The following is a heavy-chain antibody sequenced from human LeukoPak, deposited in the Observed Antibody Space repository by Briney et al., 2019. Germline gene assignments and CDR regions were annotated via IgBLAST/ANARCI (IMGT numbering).Heavy chain of an antibody. CDR2: INAHSGGT. Sequence: ASMKVSCKASGDIFTNYYIHWVRQATGQGLEWMGWINAHSGGTIYAQKFQGSVTMRRDTSITTAYMELSRLKSDDTAVYFCARRGHGSGSYLDYWGQGTLVTVSS. V-gene: IGHV1-2*02. J-gene: IGHJ4*02. D-gene: IGHD3-10*01. CDR1: GDIFTNYY. CDR3: ARRGHGSGSYLDY.